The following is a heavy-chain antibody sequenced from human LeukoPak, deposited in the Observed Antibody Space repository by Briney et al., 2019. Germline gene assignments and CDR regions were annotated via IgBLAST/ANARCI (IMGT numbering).Heavy chain of an antibody. CDR3: ARAGLGDCSGGSCYPYHDAFDI. J-gene: IGHJ3*02. Sequence: PSETLSLTCTVSGGSISSGGYYWSWIRQHPGKGLEWIGYIYYSGSTNYNPSLKSRVTISVDTSKNQFSLKLSSVTAADTAVYYCARAGLGDCSGGSCYPYHDAFDIWGQGTMVTVSS. D-gene: IGHD2-15*01. CDR1: GGSISSGGYY. V-gene: IGHV4-61*08. CDR2: IYYSGST.